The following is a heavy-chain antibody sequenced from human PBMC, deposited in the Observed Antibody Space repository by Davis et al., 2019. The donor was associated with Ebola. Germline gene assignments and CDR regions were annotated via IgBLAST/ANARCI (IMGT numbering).Heavy chain of an antibody. CDR2: FSYDGISQ. V-gene: IGHV3-30*18. CDR3: TKEPERVDV. CDR1: GFSISRSG. Sequence: GESLKISCVASGFSISRSGMHWVRQAPGKGLEWVAIFSYDGISQYYADSVRGRFTISKNNAQNTVSLQMNSPRVEDTAVYYCTKEPERVDVWGKGTTVTVTS. J-gene: IGHJ6*04. D-gene: IGHD1-14*01.